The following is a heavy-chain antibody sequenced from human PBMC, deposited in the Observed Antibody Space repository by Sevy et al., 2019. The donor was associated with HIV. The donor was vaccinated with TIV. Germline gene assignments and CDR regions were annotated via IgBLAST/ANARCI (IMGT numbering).Heavy chain of an antibody. J-gene: IGHJ6*02. CDR3: ARGQVLRFFDWPTYGLDV. Sequence: GWSLRLSCAASGFTLSSHWMFWVRQGPGKGLVWVSHINSHGTITNYADSVRGRFTISRDNAKNTVYLQMDSLRAEDTAFYYCARGQVLRFFDWPTYGLDVWGQGTTVTVSS. CDR2: INSHGTIT. D-gene: IGHD3-3*01. V-gene: IGHV3-74*01. CDR1: GFTLSSHW.